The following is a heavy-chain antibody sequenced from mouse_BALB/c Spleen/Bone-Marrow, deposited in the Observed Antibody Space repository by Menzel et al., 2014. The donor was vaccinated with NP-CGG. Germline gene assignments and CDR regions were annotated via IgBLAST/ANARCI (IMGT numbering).Heavy chain of an antibody. CDR1: GCTFSSFG. V-gene: IGHV5-17*02. J-gene: IGHJ3*01. CDR3: ARELLAY. CDR2: ISSGSSTI. D-gene: IGHD2-12*01. Sequence: DVMLVESGGGLVQPGGSRKLSCAASGCTFSSFGMHWVRQAPEKGLEWVAYISSGSSTIYYADTVKGRFTISRDNPKNTLFLQMTSLRSEDTAMYYCARELLAYWGQGTLVTVSA.